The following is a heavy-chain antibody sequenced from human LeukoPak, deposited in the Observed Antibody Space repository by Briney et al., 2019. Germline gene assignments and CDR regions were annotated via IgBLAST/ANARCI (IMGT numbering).Heavy chain of an antibody. CDR2: IKTDGSRT. V-gene: IGHV3-74*03. CDR1: GFTFSAYW. CDR3: AREAQVGGALQS. Sequence: GGSLRLSCAASGFTFSAYWMHWVRQAPGKGLVWASRIKTDGSRTMYADSLQGRFTISRDTAKNTLFLQMNSLRAEDTAVYYCAREAQVGGALQSWGQGTLVTVSS. D-gene: IGHD1-26*01. J-gene: IGHJ5*02.